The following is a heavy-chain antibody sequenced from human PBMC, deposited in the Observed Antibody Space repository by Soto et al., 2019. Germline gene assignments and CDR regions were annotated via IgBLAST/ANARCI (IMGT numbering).Heavy chain of an antibody. CDR3: AKVRGDPPGMDV. J-gene: IGHJ6*02. CDR2: ISYDGSNK. CDR1: GFTFSSYG. Sequence: GGSLRLSCAASGFTFSSYGMHWVRQAPGKGLEWVAVISYDGSNKYYADSVKGRFTISRDNSKNTLYLQMNSLRAEDTAVYYCAKVRGDPPGMDVWGQGTTVTVSS. V-gene: IGHV3-30*18. D-gene: IGHD2-21*02.